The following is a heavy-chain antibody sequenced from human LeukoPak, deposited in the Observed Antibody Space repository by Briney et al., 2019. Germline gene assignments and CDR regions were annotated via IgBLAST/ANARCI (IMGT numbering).Heavy chain of an antibody. CDR3: AKEYCSSTSCYHDY. V-gene: IGHV3-30-3*01. J-gene: IGHJ4*02. Sequence: GRSLRLSCAASGFTFSSYAMHWVRQAPGKGLELVAVISYDGSNKYYADSVKGRFTISRDNSKNTLYLQMNSLRAEDTAVYYCAKEYCSSTSCYHDYWGQGTLVTVSS. CDR2: ISYDGSNK. D-gene: IGHD2-2*01. CDR1: GFTFSSYA.